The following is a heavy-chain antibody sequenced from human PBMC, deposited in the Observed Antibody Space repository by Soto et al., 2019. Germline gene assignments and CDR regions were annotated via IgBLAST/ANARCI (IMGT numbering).Heavy chain of an antibody. D-gene: IGHD6-25*01. CDR1: GGSINNSNYS. J-gene: IGHJ4*02. V-gene: IGHV4-39*01. Sequence: SETLSLTCTVSGGSINNSNYSWGWIRQPPGKGLEWIGTMYYSGNTYYNPSLKSRVTISVDTSKSQFSLKLSSVTAADTAVYYCARMWSGYNSHWGQGTLVTVS. CDR3: ARMWSGYNSH. CDR2: MYYSGNT.